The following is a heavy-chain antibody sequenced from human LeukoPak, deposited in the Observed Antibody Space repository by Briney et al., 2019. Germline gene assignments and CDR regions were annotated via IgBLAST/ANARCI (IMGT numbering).Heavy chain of an antibody. CDR3: ARDLSGGGDWGRAGVFNIYYYMDV. J-gene: IGHJ6*03. CDR1: GGTFSSYA. CDR2: IIPIFGTA. V-gene: IGHV1-69*13. Sequence: ASVKVSCKASGGTFSSYAISWVRQAPGQGLEWMGGIIPIFGTANYAQKFQGRVTITADESTSTAYMELSRLRSDDTAVYYCARDLSGGGDWGRAGVFNIYYYMDVWGKGTTVTVSS. D-gene: IGHD2-21*02.